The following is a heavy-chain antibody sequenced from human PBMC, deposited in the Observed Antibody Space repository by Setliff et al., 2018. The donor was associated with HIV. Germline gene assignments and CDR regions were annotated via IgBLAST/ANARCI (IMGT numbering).Heavy chain of an antibody. CDR1: AGSFSGYY. Sequence: KTSETLSLTCAVYAGSFSGYYWSWIRQPSGKGLEWIGEINHSGRTNYNPSLKSRVTISVDTSKNQFSLKLSSVTAADTAVYYCRFTGREGAAAGEDLPYVEDVVEDVWGQGTTVTVSS. CDR2: INHSGRT. J-gene: IGHJ6*02. CDR3: RFTGREGAAAGEDLPYVEDVVEDV. D-gene: IGHD6-13*01. V-gene: IGHV4-34*01.